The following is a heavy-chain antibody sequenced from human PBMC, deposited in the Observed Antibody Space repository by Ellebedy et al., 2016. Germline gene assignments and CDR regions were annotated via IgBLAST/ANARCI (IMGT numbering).Heavy chain of an antibody. V-gene: IGHV4-34*01. J-gene: IGHJ4*02. CDR1: GGSFSGYY. CDR2: INHSGST. Sequence: SETLSLXXAVYGGSFSGYYWSWIRQPPGKGLEWIGEINHSGSTNYNPSLKSRVTISVDTSKNQFSLKLSSVTAADTAVYYCARGNFVNYCSSTSCYRPPDPKFDYWGQGTLVTVSS. D-gene: IGHD2-2*02. CDR3: ARGNFVNYCSSTSCYRPPDPKFDY.